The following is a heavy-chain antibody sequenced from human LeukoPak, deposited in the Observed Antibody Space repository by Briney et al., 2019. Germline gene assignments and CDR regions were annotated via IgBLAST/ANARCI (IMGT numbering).Heavy chain of an antibody. V-gene: IGHV4-30-2*01. Sequence: SETLSITCAVSGGSISSGGYSWSWIRQPPGKGLEWIGYIYHSGSTYYNPSLKSRVTISVDTSKNQFSLKLSSVTAADTAVYYCARRGPYSNYYYYYYGMDVWGQGTTVTVSS. CDR3: ARRGPYSNYYYYYYGMDV. J-gene: IGHJ6*02. D-gene: IGHD6-13*01. CDR2: IYHSGST. CDR1: GGSISSGGYS.